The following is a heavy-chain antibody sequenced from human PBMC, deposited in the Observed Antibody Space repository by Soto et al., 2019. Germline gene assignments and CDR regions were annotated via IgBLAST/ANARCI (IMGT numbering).Heavy chain of an antibody. CDR1: GASITTYY. CDR2: ISYSGST. CDR3: ARDWDSSGLFDP. D-gene: IGHD3-10*01. J-gene: IGHJ5*02. V-gene: IGHV4-59*01. Sequence: SETLSLTCSVSGASITTYYWSWIRQPPGKGLEWIGSISYSGSTKYNPSLESRVMISLDTSKNQFSLRLTSVTAADTALYYCARDWDSSGLFDPWGQGALVTV.